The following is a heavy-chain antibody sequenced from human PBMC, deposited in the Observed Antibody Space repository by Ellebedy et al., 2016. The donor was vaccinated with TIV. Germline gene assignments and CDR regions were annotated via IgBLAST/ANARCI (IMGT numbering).Heavy chain of an antibody. CDR2: ISNTGSRT. CDR1: GFTFSSYW. V-gene: IGHV3-23*01. D-gene: IGHD3-16*01. CDR3: ARGRSGTYIHHAFDC. Sequence: GESLKISCAASGFTFSSYWMSWVRQAPGKGLEWVSTISNTGSRTYYADSVEGRFIISRDNSKKTLYLQMNSLRVEDTAMYYCARGRSGTYIHHAFDCWGQGTLVTVSS. J-gene: IGHJ4*02.